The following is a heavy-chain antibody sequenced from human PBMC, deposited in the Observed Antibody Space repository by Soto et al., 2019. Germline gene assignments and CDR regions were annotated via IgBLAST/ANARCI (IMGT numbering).Heavy chain of an antibody. CDR3: ARGGGVGVAGSAAFDM. V-gene: IGHV1-2*02. CDR2: INPATGAA. D-gene: IGHD3-3*01. CDR1: GYPVTAYY. J-gene: IGHJ3*02. Sequence: QLHLVQSGAVVKKPGASVTVSCSASGYPVTAYYMHWVRQAPGRGLEWMGGINPATGAAKYTPTIQGRVTMTKDTSTSTGFMETGGLTSEDAAVFFGARGGGVGVAGSAAFDMWGQGTLVTVSS.